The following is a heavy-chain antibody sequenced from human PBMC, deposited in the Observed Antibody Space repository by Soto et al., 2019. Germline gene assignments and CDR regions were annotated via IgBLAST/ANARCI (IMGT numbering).Heavy chain of an antibody. Sequence: PSETLSLTCTVSGGSVSSGSYYWSWIRQPPGKGLEWIGYIYYSGSTNYNPSLKSRVTISVDTSKNQFSLKLSSVTAADTAVYYCARALGAYYDFWSGYYTGPSWFDPWGQGTLVTVSS. CDR1: GGSVSSGSYY. D-gene: IGHD3-3*01. CDR3: ARALGAYYDFWSGYYTGPSWFDP. V-gene: IGHV4-61*01. CDR2: IYYSGST. J-gene: IGHJ5*02.